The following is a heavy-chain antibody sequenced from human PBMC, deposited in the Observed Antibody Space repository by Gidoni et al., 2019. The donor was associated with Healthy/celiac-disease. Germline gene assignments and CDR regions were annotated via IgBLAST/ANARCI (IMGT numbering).Heavy chain of an antibody. CDR2: IIPIFGTA. CDR1: GGTFSSSA. CDR3: ASPADRGPAAAAAMDYYYYMDV. J-gene: IGHJ6*03. V-gene: IGHV1-69*01. D-gene: IGHD6-13*01. Sequence: QVQLVQSGAEVKKPGSSVKVSCKASGGTFSSSAISWVRQAPGQGLEWMGGIIPIFGTANYAQKFQGRVTITADESTSTAYMELSSLRSEDTAVYYCASPADRGPAAAAAMDYYYYMDVWGKGTTVTVSS.